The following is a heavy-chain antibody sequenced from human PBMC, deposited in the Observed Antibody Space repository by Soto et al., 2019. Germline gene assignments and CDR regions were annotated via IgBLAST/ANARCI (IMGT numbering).Heavy chain of an antibody. D-gene: IGHD5-18*01. J-gene: IGHJ4*02. CDR1: GDTLSYSA. Sequence: QVQLVQSGAEVRKPGSSVRISCTASGDTLSYSAIGWLRLAPGQGLEWMGGITPSFGSPVYARKFQGRVTIAADHMILNNLRSDDTAMYFCATYFTAVAYFENWGQGTLVTVSS. CDR2: ITPSFGSP. V-gene: IGHV1-69*01. CDR3: ATYFTAVAYFEN.